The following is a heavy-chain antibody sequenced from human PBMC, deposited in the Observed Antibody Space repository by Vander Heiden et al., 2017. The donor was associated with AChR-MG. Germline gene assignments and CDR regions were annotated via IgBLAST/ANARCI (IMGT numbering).Heavy chain of an antibody. D-gene: IGHD3-22*01. CDR1: GFTFSSYA. V-gene: IGHV3-30-3*01. CDR3: ARDRWYYYDSSGYSSLTFDY. CDR2: ISYDGSNK. J-gene: IGHJ4*02. Sequence: QVQLVESGGGVVQPGRSLRLSCAASGFTFSSYAMHWVRQAPGKGLEWVAVISYDGSNKYYADSVKGRFTIARDNSKNTLYLQRNSLRAEETAVYYCARDRWYYYDSSGYSSLTFDYWGQGTLVTVSS.